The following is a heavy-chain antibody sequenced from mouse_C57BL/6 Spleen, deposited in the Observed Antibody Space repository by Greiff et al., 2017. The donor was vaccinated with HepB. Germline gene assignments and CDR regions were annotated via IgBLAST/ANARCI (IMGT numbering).Heavy chain of an antibody. CDR2: IYPGDGDT. J-gene: IGHJ2*01. Sequence: QVQLKESGAELVKPGASVKISCKASGYAFSSYWMNWVKQRPGKGLEWIGQIYPGDGDTNYNGKFKGKATLTADKSSSTAYMQLSSLTSEDSAVYFFAIFSMVTTGDYFDYWGQGTTLTVSS. CDR1: GYAFSSYW. CDR3: AIFSMVTTGDYFDY. D-gene: IGHD2-2*01. V-gene: IGHV1-80*01.